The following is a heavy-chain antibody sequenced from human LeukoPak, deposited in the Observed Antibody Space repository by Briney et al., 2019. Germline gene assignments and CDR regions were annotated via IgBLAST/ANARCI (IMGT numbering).Heavy chain of an antibody. CDR1: GFTFSSYS. Sequence: GGSLRLSCAASGFTFSSYSMNWVRQAPGKGLEWVSSISSSSSYIYYADSVKGRFTISRDNAKNSLCLQMNSLRAEDTAVYYCARVGYGSGRREDYWGQGTLVTVSS. CDR3: ARVGYGSGRREDY. J-gene: IGHJ4*02. CDR2: ISSSSSYI. D-gene: IGHD3-10*01. V-gene: IGHV3-21*01.